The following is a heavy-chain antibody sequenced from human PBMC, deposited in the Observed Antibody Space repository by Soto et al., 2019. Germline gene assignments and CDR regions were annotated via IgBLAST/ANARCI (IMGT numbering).Heavy chain of an antibody. V-gene: IGHV3-15*07. CDR2: IKSKTDGGTT. J-gene: IGHJ6*02. D-gene: IGHD2-2*01. Sequence: EVQLVESGGGLVKPGGSLRLSCAASGFTFSNAWMNWVRQAPGKGLEWVGRIKSKTDGGTTDYAAPVKGRFTISRDDSKNTLYRQMNSLKTEDTAVYYCSSSTLLGYYYGMDVWGHGTTVTVSS. CDR1: GFTFSNAW. CDR3: SSSTLLGYYYGMDV.